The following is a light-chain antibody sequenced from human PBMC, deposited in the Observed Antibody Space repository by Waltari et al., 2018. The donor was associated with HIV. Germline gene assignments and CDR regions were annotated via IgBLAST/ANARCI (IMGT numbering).Light chain of an antibody. CDR3: AVWDDSLNGLV. Sequence: QSVLTQPPSASGTPGQRVTISCFGGTSHVESNYVYWYQQVPGTTPKLLIYMNHERPSGVPDRFSGSKSGTSASLAVSGLRSEDEAAYYCAVWDDSLNGLVFGGGTKLTVL. J-gene: IGLJ2*01. V-gene: IGLV1-47*01. CDR2: MNH. CDR1: TSHVESNY.